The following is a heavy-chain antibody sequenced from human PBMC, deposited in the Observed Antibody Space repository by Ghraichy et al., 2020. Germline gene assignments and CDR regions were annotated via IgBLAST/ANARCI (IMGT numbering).Heavy chain of an antibody. CDR2: VFYSGST. Sequence: SETLSLTCTVSGGSVSSGTYYWSWIRQAPGKGPEWIGYVFYSGSTNYNPSLKSRVIISVDTSKNEYSLKLSFVTAADTAVYYCARGSYTIFGGVPHGPWLDVWGKGTTVTVSS. V-gene: IGHV4-61*01. CDR1: GGSVSSGTYY. J-gene: IGHJ6*04. CDR3: ARGSYTIFGGVPHGPWLDV. D-gene: IGHD3-3*01.